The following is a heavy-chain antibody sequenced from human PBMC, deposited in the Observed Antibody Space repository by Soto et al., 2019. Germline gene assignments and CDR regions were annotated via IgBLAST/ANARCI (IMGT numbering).Heavy chain of an antibody. V-gene: IGHV2-26*01. CDR2: IFSNDDK. J-gene: IGHJ4*02. D-gene: IGHD5-12*01. Sequence: QVTLKASGPVLVKPTETLTLTCTVSGFSLTYAKIVVSWIRQPPGTALEWLAHIFSNDDKSSNTSLKSRLAISKDTSKSQVVLTMTNMDPEDTGTYYCARLLYPKSSYWDISGYHDYCGQGTLVAVSP. CDR1: GFSLTYAKIV. CDR3: ARLLYPKSSYWDISGYHDY.